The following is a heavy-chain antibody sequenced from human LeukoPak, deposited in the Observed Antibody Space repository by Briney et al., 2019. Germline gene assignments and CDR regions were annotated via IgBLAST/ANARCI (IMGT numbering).Heavy chain of an antibody. CDR3: ARISRPYYDILTGYYNYYYYGMDV. CDR1: GFSLSNARMG. Sequence: SGPVLVKPTETLTLTCTVSGFSLSNARMGVSWIRQPPGKALEWLAHIFSNDEKSYSTSLKSRLTISKDTSKSQVVLTMTNMDPVDTATYYCARISRPYYDILTGYYNYYYYGMDVWGQGTTVTVSS. CDR2: IFSNDEK. D-gene: IGHD3-9*01. J-gene: IGHJ6*02. V-gene: IGHV2-26*01.